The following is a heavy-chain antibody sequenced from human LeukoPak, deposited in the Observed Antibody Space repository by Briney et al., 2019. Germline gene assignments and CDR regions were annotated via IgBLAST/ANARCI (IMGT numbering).Heavy chain of an antibody. Sequence: GASVKVSCKASGYTFTGYYMHWVRQAPGQGLEWMGWINPNTDETNYAQKFQGRVTMAADASIGIAYMELSRLRFDDTAMYYCARDRDYYDSSSYLHFDSWGQGSLVTVSS. J-gene: IGHJ4*02. D-gene: IGHD3-22*01. CDR3: ARDRDYYDSSSYLHFDS. CDR2: INPNTDET. V-gene: IGHV1-2*02. CDR1: GYTFTGYY.